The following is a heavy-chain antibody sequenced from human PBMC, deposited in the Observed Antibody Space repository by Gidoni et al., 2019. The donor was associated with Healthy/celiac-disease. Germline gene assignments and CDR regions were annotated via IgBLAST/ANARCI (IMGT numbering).Heavy chain of an antibody. J-gene: IGHJ4*02. CDR3: ARGSGGRYFDWLPAEAFDY. Sequence: EVQLVESGGGLVKPGGSLRLSCAASGFTFSSYSMTWVRQAPGKGLEWVSSISSSSSYIYYADSVKGRFTISRDNAKNSLYLQMNSLRAEDTAVYYCARGSGGRYFDWLPAEAFDYWGQGTLVTVSS. V-gene: IGHV3-21*01. CDR1: GFTFSSYS. CDR2: ISSSSSYI. D-gene: IGHD3-9*01.